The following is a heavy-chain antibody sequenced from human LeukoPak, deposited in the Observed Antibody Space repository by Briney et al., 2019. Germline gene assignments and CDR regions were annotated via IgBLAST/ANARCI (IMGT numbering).Heavy chain of an antibody. Sequence: GGSLRLSCAASGFTFSSYAMHWVRQAPGKGLEWAAVISYDGSNKYYADSVKGRFTISRDNSKNTLYLQMNSLRAEDTAVYYCARGVEGYYDSSGYPPSPTYYFDYWGQGTLVTVSS. CDR1: GFTFSSYA. D-gene: IGHD3-22*01. CDR3: ARGVEGYYDSSGYPPSPTYYFDY. V-gene: IGHV3-30*04. J-gene: IGHJ4*02. CDR2: ISYDGSNK.